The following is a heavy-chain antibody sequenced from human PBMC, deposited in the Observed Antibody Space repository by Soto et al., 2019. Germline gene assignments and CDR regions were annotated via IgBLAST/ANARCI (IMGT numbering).Heavy chain of an antibody. V-gene: IGHV1-69*06. CDR1: GGSFRRYA. CDR2: IIPIFGPA. Sequence: QVQLVQSGAEVKKPGSSVKGSCKDSGGSFRRYALSWVRQAPGQGLAWMGGIIPIFGPANYAQTFQGRVTITADKSPSTADMELSRLSSDDTAVYYCARLPNYYESSVAGGAFDSLGQGTMVTVSS. CDR3: ARLPNYYESSVAGGAFDS. D-gene: IGHD3-22*01. J-gene: IGHJ3*02.